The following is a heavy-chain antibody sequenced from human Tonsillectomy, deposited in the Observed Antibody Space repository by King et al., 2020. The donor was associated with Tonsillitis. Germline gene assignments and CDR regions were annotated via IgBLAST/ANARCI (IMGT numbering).Heavy chain of an antibody. V-gene: IGHV5-51*01. CDR2: IFPAVSDI. Sequence: VQLVQSGEDVKKPGEALRISCLVSAYSFANNWIGWVRQVPGKGLEWMGSIFPAVSDIRYSPSFQGQVTISADKAINTAFLQLRKLKASDTAMYYCARLNCGLGGKYYFDYWGQGTLVTVSS. D-gene: IGHD1-1*01. CDR3: ARLNCGLGGKYYFDY. CDR1: AYSFANNW. J-gene: IGHJ4*02.